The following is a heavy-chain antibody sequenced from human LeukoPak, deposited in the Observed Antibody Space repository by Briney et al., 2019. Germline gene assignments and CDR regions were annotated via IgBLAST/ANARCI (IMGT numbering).Heavy chain of an antibody. D-gene: IGHD5-12*01. V-gene: IGHV4-59*08. CDR1: GGSISSYY. CDR2: IYYSGST. CDR3: ARQDIVADGGMDV. J-gene: IGHJ6*02. Sequence: SETLSLTCTVSGGSISSYYWSWIRQPPGKGLEWIGYIYYSGSTNYNPSLKSRVTISVDTSKNQFSLKLSSVTAADTAVYYCARQDIVADGGMDVWGQGTTVTVSS.